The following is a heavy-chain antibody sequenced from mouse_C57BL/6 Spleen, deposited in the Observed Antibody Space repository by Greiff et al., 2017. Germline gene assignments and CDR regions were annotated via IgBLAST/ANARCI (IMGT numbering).Heavy chain of an antibody. Sequence: EVKLQESGAELVKPGASVKLSCTASGFNIKDYYMHWVKQRTEQGLEWIGRIDPEDGETKYAPKFQGQATITADTSSNTAYLQLSSLTSEDTAVYYCARAIYYYGSSDWYCDVWGTGTTVTVSS. V-gene: IGHV14-2*01. CDR1: GFNIKDYY. CDR3: ARAIYYYGSSDWYCDV. D-gene: IGHD1-1*01. CDR2: IDPEDGET. J-gene: IGHJ1*03.